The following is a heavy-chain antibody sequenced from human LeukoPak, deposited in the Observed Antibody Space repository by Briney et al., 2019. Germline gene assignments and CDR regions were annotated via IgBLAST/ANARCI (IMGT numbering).Heavy chain of an antibody. J-gene: IGHJ4*02. CDR3: ARASYCSDGSCYSDY. V-gene: IGHV1-18*01. CDR2: MSAYNGNT. Sequence: ASVKVSCKASGYTFTSYSISWVRQAPGQGPEWMGWMSAYNGNTIYAQKVKGRVTMTTDTSTSTAYMELRSLKSDDTAVYYCARASYCSDGSCYSDYSGQGTLVTVSS. D-gene: IGHD2-15*01. CDR1: GYTFTSYS.